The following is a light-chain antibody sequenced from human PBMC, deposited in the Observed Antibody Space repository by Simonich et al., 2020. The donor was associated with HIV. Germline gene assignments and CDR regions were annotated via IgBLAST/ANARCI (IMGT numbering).Light chain of an antibody. V-gene: IGKV2-28*01. Sequence: DIVMTQSPLFLSVTPGGPASISCRSSESLLHDNGYNYLDWYLQKPGQSPQLLIYFGSDRASGVPDRFSGIGSGTNFTLKISRVEAEDVGVYYCMQGRQIPTFGQGTKVEIK. CDR2: FGS. CDR1: ESLLHDNGYNY. CDR3: MQGRQIPT. J-gene: IGKJ1*01.